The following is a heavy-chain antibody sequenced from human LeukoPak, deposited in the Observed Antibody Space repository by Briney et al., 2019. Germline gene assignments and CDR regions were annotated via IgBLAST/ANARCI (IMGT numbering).Heavy chain of an antibody. J-gene: IGHJ4*02. CDR2: IYTSGGT. CDR3: ARLTRLSTSPDRYCLDY. D-gene: IGHD6-6*01. V-gene: IGHV4-4*09. CDR1: GDSISSYY. Sequence: RTSETLSLTCTVSGDSISSYYWSWIRQPPGKGLEWIGYIYTSGGTNYIPSLKGRVTISIDTSKNQFSLKLSSVTAADSAVYYCARLTRLSTSPDRYCLDYWGQGTLVTVSS.